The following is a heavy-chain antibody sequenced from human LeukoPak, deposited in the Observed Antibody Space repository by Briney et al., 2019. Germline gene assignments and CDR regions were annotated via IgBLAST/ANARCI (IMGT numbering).Heavy chain of an antibody. D-gene: IGHD1-26*01. V-gene: IGHV1-18*01. CDR3: ARLEEGGSYFDY. CDR1: GYTFTSYG. CDR2: ISAYNGNT. J-gene: IGHJ4*02. Sequence: ASVKVSCKASGYTFTSYGISWVRQAAGQGLECMGWISAYNGNTNYAQKLQGRVTMTTGTSTSTAYMELRSLRSDDTAVYYCARLEEGGSYFDYWGQGTLVTVSS.